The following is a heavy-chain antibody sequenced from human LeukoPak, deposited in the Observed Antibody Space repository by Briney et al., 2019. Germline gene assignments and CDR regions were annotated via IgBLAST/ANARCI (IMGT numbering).Heavy chain of an antibody. D-gene: IGHD2-2*01. V-gene: IGHV3-48*03. Sequence: GGSLRLSCAASGFTFSSYEMSWVRQAPGKGLEWVSYISSSGTTIYYADSVKGRFTISRDNAKNSLYLQMNSLRAEDTAVYYCARADCSSSTCYLRRSWFDPWGQGTLVTVSS. CDR2: ISSSGTTI. CDR3: ARADCSSSTCYLRRSWFDP. J-gene: IGHJ5*02. CDR1: GFTFSSYE.